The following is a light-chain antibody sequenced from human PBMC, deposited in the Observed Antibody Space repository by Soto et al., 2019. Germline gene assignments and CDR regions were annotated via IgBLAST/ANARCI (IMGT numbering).Light chain of an antibody. CDR1: SSNIGSNS. CDR3: AAWDDSLGGPV. V-gene: IGLV1-47*02. Sequence: QLVLTQPPSASGTPGQRVTISCSGSSSNIGSNSVYWYEQLPGTAPKLLIYNNDQRPSGVPDRFSGSKSGTSASLAISGLRSEDEADYYCAAWDDSLGGPVFGGGTKLTVL. CDR2: NND. J-gene: IGLJ3*02.